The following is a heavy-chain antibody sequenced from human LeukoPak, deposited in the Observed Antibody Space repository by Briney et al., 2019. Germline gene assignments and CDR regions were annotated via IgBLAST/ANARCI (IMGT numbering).Heavy chain of an antibody. D-gene: IGHD3-10*01. CDR2: ISWNSGSI. V-gene: IGHV3-9*01. J-gene: IGHJ6*02. CDR3: XXXXXXXYYGSGSAAHYYYYGMDV. Sequence: GGSLRLSCAASGFTFDDYAMHWVRQAPGKGLEWVSGISWNSGSIGYADSVKGRFTISRDNAKNSLYLQMNSLRAEDTALYYCXXXXXXXYYGSGSAAHYYYYGMDVWGQGTTVTVSS. CDR1: GFTFDDYA.